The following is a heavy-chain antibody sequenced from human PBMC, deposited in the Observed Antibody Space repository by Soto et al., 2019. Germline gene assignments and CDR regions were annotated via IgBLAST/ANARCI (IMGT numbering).Heavy chain of an antibody. CDR1: GFTFSSYA. Sequence: PGGSLRLSCAASGFTFSSYAMSWVRQAPGKGLEWVSAIGGSGGTTYYADSVKGRFTISRDNSKSTLNLQMNSLRGEDTALYYCAKLWFGELAPVDYWGQGTLVTVSS. D-gene: IGHD3-10*01. V-gene: IGHV3-23*01. J-gene: IGHJ4*02. CDR2: IGGSGGTT. CDR3: AKLWFGELAPVDY.